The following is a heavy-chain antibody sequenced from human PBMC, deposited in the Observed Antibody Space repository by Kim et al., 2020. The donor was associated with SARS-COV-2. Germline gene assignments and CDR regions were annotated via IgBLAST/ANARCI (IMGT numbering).Heavy chain of an antibody. V-gene: IGHV3-7*01. CDR2: IKQDGSVK. Sequence: GGSLRLSCAASVFTFTTYWMTWVRQAPGKGLEWVANIKQDGSVKSYVDSVRGRFTISRDNAKTSLYLQMNSLRDEDTAVYYCVRNRGFNSFDYWGQGTLVTVSS. CDR1: VFTFTTYW. D-gene: IGHD6-25*01. CDR3: VRNRGFNSFDY. J-gene: IGHJ4*02.